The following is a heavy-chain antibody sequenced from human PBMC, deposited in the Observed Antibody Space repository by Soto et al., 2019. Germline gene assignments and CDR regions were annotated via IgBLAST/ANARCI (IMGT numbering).Heavy chain of an antibody. J-gene: IGHJ6*02. CDR2: IIPILGIA. Sequence: QVQLVQSGAEVQKPGSSVKVSCKASGGTFSSYTISWVRQAPGQGLEWMGRIIPILGIANYAQKFQGRVTITADKSTSTAYMELSSLRSEDTAVYYCARDPTGYGSGSRHGMDVWGQGTTVTVSS. CDR1: GGTFSSYT. CDR3: ARDPTGYGSGSRHGMDV. V-gene: IGHV1-69*08. D-gene: IGHD3-10*01.